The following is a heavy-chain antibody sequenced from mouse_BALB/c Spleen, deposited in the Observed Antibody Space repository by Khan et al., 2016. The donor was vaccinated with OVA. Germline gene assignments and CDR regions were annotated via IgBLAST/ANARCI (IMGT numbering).Heavy chain of an antibody. D-gene: IGHD1-1*01. CDR2: ISSGSSTI. Sequence: EVELVESGGGLVQPGGSRKLSCAASGFTFSNFGMHWFRQAPEKGLEWVAYISSGSSTIYYADTVKGRFTISRDNPKNTMFLQMTSLRSECAAMYDCTRDYYGSSYVAYWGQGTLVTVSA. CDR1: GFTFSNFG. V-gene: IGHV5-17*02. J-gene: IGHJ3*01. CDR3: TRDYYGSSYVAY.